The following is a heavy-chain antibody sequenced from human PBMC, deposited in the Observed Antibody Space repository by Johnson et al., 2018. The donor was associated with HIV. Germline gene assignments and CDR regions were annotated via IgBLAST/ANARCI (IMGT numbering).Heavy chain of an antibody. Sequence: VQLVESGGGLVQPGGSLRLSCEASGCTFSRNDMHWVHQAPGKGLEYVSGFGADGESTYYATSVKGRFTVSRENSKNTLYLQMGRLRSDDTALYFCTREGGNGQAFDIWGQGTWVTVSS. J-gene: IGHJ3*02. CDR1: GCTFSRND. CDR3: TREGGNGQAFDI. V-gene: IGHV3-64*01. CDR2: FGADGEST. D-gene: IGHD2-8*01.